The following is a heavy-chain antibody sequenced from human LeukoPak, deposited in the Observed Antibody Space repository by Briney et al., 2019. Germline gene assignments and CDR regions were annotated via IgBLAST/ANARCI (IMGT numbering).Heavy chain of an antibody. CDR2: IYSGVST. CDR1: GFTVSSNY. CDR3: ARGSQDSGSYYLGY. D-gene: IGHD3-10*01. Sequence: AGSLRLSCAASGFTVSSNYMSWVRQAPGKGLEGVSVIYSGVSTYYADSVKGRFTISRDSSKNTLYLQMNNLRAEDTAVYYCARGSQDSGSYYLGYWGQGTLVTVSS. V-gene: IGHV3-53*01. J-gene: IGHJ4*02.